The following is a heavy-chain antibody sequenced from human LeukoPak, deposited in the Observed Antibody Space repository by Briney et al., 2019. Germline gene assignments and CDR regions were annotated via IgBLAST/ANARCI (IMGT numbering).Heavy chain of an antibody. D-gene: IGHD3-22*01. J-gene: IGHJ3*02. V-gene: IGHV3-21*01. CDR3: AKDGHYYDSSGPTSVVRNAFDI. Sequence: GGSLRLSCAASGFTFRNYNMNWVRQAPGKGLEWVSSINSSSGYIYYADSVKGRFTISRDNAKNSLYLQMNSLRAEDTAVYYCAKDGHYYDSSGPTSVVRNAFDIWGQGTMVTVS. CDR2: INSSSGYI. CDR1: GFTFRNYN.